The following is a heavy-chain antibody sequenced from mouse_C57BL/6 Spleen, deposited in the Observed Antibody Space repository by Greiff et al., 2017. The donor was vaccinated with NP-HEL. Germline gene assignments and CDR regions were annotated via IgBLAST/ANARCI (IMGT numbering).Heavy chain of an antibody. CDR3: TTRIAVVGAVDY. CDR2: IDPENGDT. Sequence: VQLQQSGAELVRPGASVKLSCTASGFNIKDDYMHWVKQRPEQGLEWIGWIDPENGDTEYASKFQGKATITADTSSHTAYLQLSSLTSEDTAVYYCTTRIAVVGAVDYWGQGTSVTVSS. V-gene: IGHV14-4*01. J-gene: IGHJ4*01. CDR1: GFNIKDDY. D-gene: IGHD1-1*01.